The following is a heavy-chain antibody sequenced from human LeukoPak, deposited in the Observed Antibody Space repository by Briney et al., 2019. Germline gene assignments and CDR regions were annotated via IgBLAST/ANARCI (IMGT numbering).Heavy chain of an antibody. CDR1: GFTFRDYY. V-gene: IGHV3-11*04. CDR2: ISRSGDTL. J-gene: IGHJ4*02. Sequence: PGGSLRLSCAASGFTFRDYYMTWIRQAPGKGLEWISYISRSGDTLYYADSVEGRFTISRDNAKNSLYLQMNSLRAEDTAMYYCATGEGGFDYWGQGTLVTVSS. D-gene: IGHD1-26*01. CDR3: ATGEGGFDY.